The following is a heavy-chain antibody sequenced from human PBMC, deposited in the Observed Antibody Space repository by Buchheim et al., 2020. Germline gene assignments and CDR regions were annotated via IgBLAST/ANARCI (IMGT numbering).Heavy chain of an antibody. CDR1: GFTFKTYG. CDR2: VWHGGDVK. D-gene: IGHD6-19*01. J-gene: IGHJ3*02. Sequence: QVQLVESGGGVVQPGGSLRLSCAASGFTFKTYGMHWVRQAPGKGLEWVAVVWHGGDVKDYAGFVEGRFTVSRDNSKKPLYLQLNSLRVEDTAVYYCASTIAVAGTQQGAFDIWGQGT. CDR3: ASTIAVAGTQQGAFDI. V-gene: IGHV3-33*01.